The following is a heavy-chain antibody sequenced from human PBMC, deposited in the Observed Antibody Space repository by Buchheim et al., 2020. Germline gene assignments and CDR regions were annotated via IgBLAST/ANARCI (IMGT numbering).Heavy chain of an antibody. D-gene: IGHD3-3*01. CDR2: IRYDGSNK. CDR1: GFTFSSYG. J-gene: IGHJ4*02. Sequence: QVQLVESGGGVVQPGRSLRLSRAASGFTFSSYGMHWVRQAPGKGLEWVAFIRYDGSNKYYADSVKGRFTISRDNSKNTLYLQMNSLRAEDTAVYYCATGRYYDFWSGYPKALLLWGQGTL. CDR3: ATGRYYDFWSGYPKALLL. V-gene: IGHV3-30*02.